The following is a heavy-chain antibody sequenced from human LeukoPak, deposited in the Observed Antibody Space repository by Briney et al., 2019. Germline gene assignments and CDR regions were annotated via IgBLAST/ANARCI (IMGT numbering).Heavy chain of an antibody. CDR2: IKQDGSEK. Sequence: GGSLRLSCAASGFTFSSYWMSWVRQAPGKGLEWVANIKQDGSEKYYVDSVKGRFTISRDNAKNSLYLQMNSLRAEDTAVYYCATNNRGYCSGGSCYRYYYYYYMDVWGKGTTVTVSS. CDR1: GFTFSSYW. V-gene: IGHV3-7*01. J-gene: IGHJ6*03. D-gene: IGHD2-15*01. CDR3: ATNNRGYCSGGSCYRYYYYYYMDV.